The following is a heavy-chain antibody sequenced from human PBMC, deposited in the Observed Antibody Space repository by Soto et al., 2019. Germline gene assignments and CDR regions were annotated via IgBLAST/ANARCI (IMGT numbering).Heavy chain of an antibody. V-gene: IGHV4-31*03. Sequence: QVQLQPSGPGLVKPSQTLFLTCTVSGGSISSGGYYWSWIRQHPGKGLEWIGYIYYSGSTYYNPSLKSRVTVSVDTSKSHFALKVSSVTAADTAVYYCARDRGPTGSGSYYNLRHAFDIWGQWTMVTVSS. CDR1: GGSISSGGYY. CDR2: IYYSGST. CDR3: ARDRGPTGSGSYYNLRHAFDI. J-gene: IGHJ3*02. D-gene: IGHD3-10*01.